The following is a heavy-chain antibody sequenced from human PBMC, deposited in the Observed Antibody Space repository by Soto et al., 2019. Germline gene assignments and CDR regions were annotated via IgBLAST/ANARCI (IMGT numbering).Heavy chain of an antibody. CDR1: GFTFSSYA. CDR2: IRGSGGST. Sequence: PGGSLRLSCAASGFTFSSYAMSWVRQAPGKGLEWVSAIRGSGGSTYYADSVKGRFTISRDNAKNSLYLQMNSLRAEDTAVYYCARYLSAYSTSPADWGQGTLVTVSS. V-gene: IGHV3-23*01. CDR3: ARYLSAYSTSPAD. D-gene: IGHD6-13*01. J-gene: IGHJ4*02.